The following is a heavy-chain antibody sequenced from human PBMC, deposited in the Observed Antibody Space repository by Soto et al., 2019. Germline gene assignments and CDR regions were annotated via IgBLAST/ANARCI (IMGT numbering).Heavy chain of an antibody. CDR1: GGSISSGGTGSY. CDR3: ARLGFYYQSLDP. J-gene: IGHJ5*02. Sequence: PSETLSLTCTVSGGSISSGGTGSYWTWIRQLPGKGLEWIGYIYYTGNTYYNPSLKSRPTISIDTSENQFSLKLTSVTAADTAVYYCARLGFYYQSLDPWGHGTLVTVSS. V-gene: IGHV4-31*03. CDR2: IYYTGNT. D-gene: IGHD2-2*01.